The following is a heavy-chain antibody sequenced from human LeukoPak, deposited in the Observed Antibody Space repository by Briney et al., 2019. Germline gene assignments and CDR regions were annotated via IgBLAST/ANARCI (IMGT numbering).Heavy chain of an antibody. D-gene: IGHD1-1*01. CDR3: AREWKGALDV. Sequence: PGGSLRLSCTASGXTFTSNWLHWVRQAPGKGHMWVSRISGNGSTPSDADSVKGRFTTSRDNAKNTLFLQMNSLRAEDTAVYFCAREWKGALDVWGQGTPVTVSS. CDR2: ISGNGSTP. J-gene: IGHJ4*02. V-gene: IGHV3-74*01. CDR1: GXTFTSNW.